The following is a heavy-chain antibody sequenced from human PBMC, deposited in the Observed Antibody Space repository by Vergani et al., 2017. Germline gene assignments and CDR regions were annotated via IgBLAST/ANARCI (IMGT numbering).Heavy chain of an antibody. Sequence: EVQLVESGGGLVQPGGSLRLSCAASGFAFSSYWMSWVRQAPGKGLEWVANIKQDGSEKYYVDSVKGRFTISRDNAKNSLYLQMNSLRAEDTAVYYCASRGYSYGYGYYYGMDVWGQGTTVTVSS. D-gene: IGHD5-18*01. CDR1: GFAFSSYW. CDR3: ASRGYSYGYGYYYGMDV. V-gene: IGHV3-7*03. J-gene: IGHJ6*02. CDR2: IKQDGSEK.